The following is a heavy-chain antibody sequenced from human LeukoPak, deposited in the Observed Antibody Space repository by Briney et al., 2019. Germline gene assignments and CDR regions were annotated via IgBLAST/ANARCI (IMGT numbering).Heavy chain of an antibody. CDR3: ARYSLRSNWHFDY. Sequence: ASVKVSCKAAGYTVTSYGISWVRQAPGQGGEGRGWISAYNGNTNDAQKRQGRVTMTTYTSTSTDYMELRSLRSDDTAVYYCARYSLRSNWHFDYWGQGTLVTVSS. CDR2: ISAYNGNT. J-gene: IGHJ4*02. CDR1: GYTVTSYG. D-gene: IGHD1-1*01. V-gene: IGHV1-18*01.